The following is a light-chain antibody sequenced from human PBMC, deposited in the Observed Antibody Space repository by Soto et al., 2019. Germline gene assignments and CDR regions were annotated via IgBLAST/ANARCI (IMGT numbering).Light chain of an antibody. CDR1: SSDVGGYNY. Sequence: QSALTQPPSASGSPGQSVTIPCTGTSSDVGGYNYVSWYQQHPGKVPKLVVYEVNKRPSGVPDRFSGSKSGNTASLTVSGLQAEDEADYYCTSYAGGNNVFGTGTKLTVL. J-gene: IGLJ1*01. CDR2: EVN. V-gene: IGLV2-8*01. CDR3: TSYAGGNNV.